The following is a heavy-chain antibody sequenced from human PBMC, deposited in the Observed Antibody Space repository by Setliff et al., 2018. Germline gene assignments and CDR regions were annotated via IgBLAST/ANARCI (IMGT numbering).Heavy chain of an antibody. Sequence: SETLSLTCTISGGSITNYYWSWIRQPPGKGLEWIGYIYYTGSTNYNPSLKSRVTISVDTSKNQFSLNLTSVTVADTAVYYCARDYWGSLDYWGQGILVTVSS. CDR3: ARDYWGSLDY. V-gene: IGHV4-59*12. CDR1: GGSITNYY. J-gene: IGHJ4*02. CDR2: IYYTGST. D-gene: IGHD7-27*01.